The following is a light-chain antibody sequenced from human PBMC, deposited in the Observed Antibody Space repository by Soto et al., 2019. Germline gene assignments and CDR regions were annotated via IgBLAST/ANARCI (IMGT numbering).Light chain of an antibody. J-gene: IGKJ1*01. V-gene: IGKV3-20*01. CDR1: QSISSSY. Sequence: EIVLTQSPDTLSLSPGERATLSCRASQSISSSYLAWYQQKPGQAPRLLIYGASSKATGSPDRFSGSGSGTDFTLTISRLEPEDSAMYYCQHYVSWMFRQGTKLEIK. CDR2: GAS. CDR3: QHYVSWM.